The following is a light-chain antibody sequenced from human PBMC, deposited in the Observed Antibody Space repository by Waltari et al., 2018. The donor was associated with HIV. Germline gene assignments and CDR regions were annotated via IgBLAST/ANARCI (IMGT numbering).Light chain of an antibody. CDR3: VSYTEKDTFLR. CDR2: DGT. J-gene: IGLJ2*01. V-gene: IGLV2-8*01. Sequence: QSALTQPPSASGSPGQSVAISCTGSSNDIGTYNFVAWYQHHQGKAPKLLIYDGTRRPPGIPDRFSGAKSGYTASLTVSDLQVEDEADYYCVSYTEKDTFLRFGGGTKLAV. CDR1: SNDIGTYNF.